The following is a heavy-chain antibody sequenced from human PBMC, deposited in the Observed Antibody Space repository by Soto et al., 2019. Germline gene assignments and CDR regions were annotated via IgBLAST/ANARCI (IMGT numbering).Heavy chain of an antibody. CDR3: AKVIQMATVRGYFDY. D-gene: IGHD4-4*01. CDR1: GFIFGDYG. V-gene: IGHV3-23*01. CDR2: INGDGGST. Sequence: EVQLLESGGGLVQRGGSLRLSCAASGFIFGDYGMSWVRQAPGKGLEWVAAINGDGGSTYYADSVKGRFTISRDNSKNTLDLQMNSLRDEDTAVYYCAKVIQMATVRGYFDYWGHGTLVTVSS. J-gene: IGHJ4*01.